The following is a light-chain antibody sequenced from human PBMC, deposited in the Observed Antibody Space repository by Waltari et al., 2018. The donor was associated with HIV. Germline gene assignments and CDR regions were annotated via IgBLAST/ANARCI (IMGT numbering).Light chain of an antibody. V-gene: IGKV1-8*01. Sequence: AIRMTQSPSSFSASTGDRVTITCRASQGIRSYLAWYQQKPGKAPKLLIYAAATLQSGVPSRFSGSGSWTDFTLTISCLQSEDFATYYCQQYYSYPYTFGQGTKLEIK. CDR2: AAA. CDR1: QGIRSY. J-gene: IGKJ2*01. CDR3: QQYYSYPYT.